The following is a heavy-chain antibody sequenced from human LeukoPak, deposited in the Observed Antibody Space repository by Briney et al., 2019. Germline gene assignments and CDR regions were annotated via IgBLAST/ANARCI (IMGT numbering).Heavy chain of an antibody. V-gene: IGHV4-61*02. Sequence: SQTLSLTCTVSGGSISSGSYYWSWIRQPAGKGLEWIGRIYTSGSTNYNPSLKSRVTISVDTSKNQFSLKLSSVTAADTAVNYCAREGSVWFGEFKDYWGQGTLVTVSS. D-gene: IGHD3-10*01. CDR1: GGSISSGSYY. CDR2: IYTSGST. J-gene: IGHJ4*02. CDR3: AREGSVWFGEFKDY.